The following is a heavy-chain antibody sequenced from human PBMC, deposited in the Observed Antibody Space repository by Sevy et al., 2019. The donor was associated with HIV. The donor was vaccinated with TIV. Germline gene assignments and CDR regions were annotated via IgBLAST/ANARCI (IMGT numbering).Heavy chain of an antibody. D-gene: IGHD3-9*01. Sequence: GGSLRLSCAASGLTLSSCGMHWARQAPDKGLEGVAVISYDGSNKYYAESVKGRFTISRDTSKNTLYLQMNSLRAEDTAVYYCAKDFTGFYGMDVWGQGTTVTVSS. V-gene: IGHV3-30*18. CDR3: AKDFTGFYGMDV. CDR2: ISYDGSNK. CDR1: GLTLSSCG. J-gene: IGHJ6*02.